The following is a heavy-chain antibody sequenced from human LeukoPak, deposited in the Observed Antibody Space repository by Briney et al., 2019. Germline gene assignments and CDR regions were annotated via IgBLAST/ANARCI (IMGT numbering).Heavy chain of an antibody. CDR1: GGSISSSSYY. J-gene: IGHJ4*02. CDR3: ARAPTHYYDSSGYYWGYFDY. D-gene: IGHD3-22*01. V-gene: IGHV4-39*07. CDR2: VYYSGST. Sequence: PSETLSLTCTVSGGSISSSSYYWGWIRQPPGKELQWIASVYYSGSTNYNPSLKSRVTISVDTSKNQFSLKLSSVTAADTAVYYCARAPTHYYDSSGYYWGYFDYWGQGTLVTVSS.